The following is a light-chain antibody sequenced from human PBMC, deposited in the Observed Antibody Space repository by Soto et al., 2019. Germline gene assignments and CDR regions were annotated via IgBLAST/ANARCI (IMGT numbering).Light chain of an antibody. CDR3: QSYDSSLSGVV. CDR2: GNS. J-gene: IGLJ2*01. Sequence: QSVLTQPPSVSGAPEHRVTISCTGSSSNIGAGYDVHWYQQLPGTAPKLLIYGNSNRPSGVPDRFSGSKSGTSASLAITGLHAEDEADYYCQSYDSSLSGVVFGGGTKLTVL. V-gene: IGLV1-40*01. CDR1: SSNIGAGYD.